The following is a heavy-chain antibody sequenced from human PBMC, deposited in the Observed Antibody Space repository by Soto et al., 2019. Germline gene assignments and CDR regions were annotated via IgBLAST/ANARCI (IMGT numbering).Heavy chain of an antibody. CDR2: IFYSRSS. Sequence: SETLSLTCTVSGGSISRSSSYWGWIRQPPGKGLEWIGNIFYSRSSYYNPSLKSRVIISVDTSKNQFSLKLSSVTAADTAVYYCARGHGGSGWYYTWFDPWGQETLVTVSS. CDR3: ARGHGGSGWYYTWFDP. V-gene: IGHV4-39*01. CDR1: GGSISRSSSY. J-gene: IGHJ5*02. D-gene: IGHD6-19*01.